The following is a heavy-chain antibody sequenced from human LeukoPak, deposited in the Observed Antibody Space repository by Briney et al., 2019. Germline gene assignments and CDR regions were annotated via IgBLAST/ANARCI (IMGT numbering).Heavy chain of an antibody. CDR3: ARGVPDSSAAGKPHHPYFDY. D-gene: IGHD6-13*01. V-gene: IGHV4-34*01. Sequence: SETLSLTCAVYGGSFSGYYWSWIRQPPGKGLEWIGEINHSGSTNYNPSLKSRVTISVDTPKNQFSLKLSSVTAADTAVYYCARGVPDSSAAGKPHHPYFDYWGQGTLVTVSS. CDR2: INHSGST. CDR1: GGSFSGYY. J-gene: IGHJ4*02.